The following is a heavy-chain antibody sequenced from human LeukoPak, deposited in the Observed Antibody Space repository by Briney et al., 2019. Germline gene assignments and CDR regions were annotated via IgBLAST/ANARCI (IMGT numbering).Heavy chain of an antibody. D-gene: IGHD5-24*01. Sequence: SETLSLTCTVSGGSISSSSYYWGWIRQPPGKGLEWIGSIYYSGSTYHNPSLKSRVTISVDTSKNQFSLKLSSVTAADTAVYYCARRKASERNYYYYYMDVWGKGTTVTVSS. CDR1: GGSISSSSYY. CDR2: IYYSGST. J-gene: IGHJ6*03. CDR3: ARRKASERNYYYYYMDV. V-gene: IGHV4-39*01.